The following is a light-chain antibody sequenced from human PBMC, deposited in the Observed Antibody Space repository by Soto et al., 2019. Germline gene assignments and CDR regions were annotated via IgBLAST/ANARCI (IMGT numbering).Light chain of an antibody. J-gene: IGKJ2*01. CDR3: AQRYSNTYT. Sequence: GFQSGVPSRFSGGGSGTDVTLTISSLQPADFATYYCAQRYSNTYTFGQGTKVDIK. V-gene: IGKV1-39*01.